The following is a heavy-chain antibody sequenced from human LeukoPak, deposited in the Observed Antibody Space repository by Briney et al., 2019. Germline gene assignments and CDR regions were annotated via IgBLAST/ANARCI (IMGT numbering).Heavy chain of an antibody. J-gene: IGHJ6*02. Sequence: ASVKVSCKASGYTFTSYYMHWVRQAPGQGLEWMGIINPSGGSTSYAQKFQGRITMTRDTSTSTVYMELSSLRSEDTAVYYCARERRATFDYYYGMDVWGQGTTVTVSS. CDR2: INPSGGST. CDR1: GYTFTSYY. V-gene: IGHV1-46*01. CDR3: ARERRATFDYYYGMDV. D-gene: IGHD5-12*01.